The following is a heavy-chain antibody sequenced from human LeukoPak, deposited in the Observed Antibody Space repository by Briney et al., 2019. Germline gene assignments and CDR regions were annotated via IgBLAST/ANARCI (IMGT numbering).Heavy chain of an antibody. V-gene: IGHV4-61*01. CDR1: VGSFSSGSYY. CDR2: IYYSGST. D-gene: IGHD2-15*01. J-gene: IGHJ3*02. CDR3: ARVDCSVGSCYAFDI. Sequence: PSQTLCLTCTVSVGSFSSGSYYWTWGRQPPGKVLEWVGYIYYSGSTNYNPSLKSRVPISVDTSKNQFSLKLSSVTAVDTAVYYCARVDCSVGSCYAFDIWGQGTMVTVSS.